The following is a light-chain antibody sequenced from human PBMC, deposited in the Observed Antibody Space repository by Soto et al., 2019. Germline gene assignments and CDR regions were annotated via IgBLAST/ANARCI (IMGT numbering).Light chain of an antibody. J-gene: IGKJ2*01. V-gene: IGKV3-20*01. CDR1: QSVSSSY. Sequence: EIVLTQSPGTLSLSPGERATLSCRASQSVSSSYLAWYQQKPGQAPRLLIYGASSRATGIPDRFSGSGSGTDFTLTISRLEPEDFAVYYCQQYCSSRPFGQGTKLEIK. CDR2: GAS. CDR3: QQYCSSRP.